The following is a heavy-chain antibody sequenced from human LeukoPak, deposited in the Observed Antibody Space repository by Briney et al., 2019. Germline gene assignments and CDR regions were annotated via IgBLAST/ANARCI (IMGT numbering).Heavy chain of an antibody. CDR1: SGSISTSNYY. D-gene: IGHD3-22*01. CDR2: IFYSGST. V-gene: IGHV4-39*07. CDR3: ARDDYYDSSGYHNWFDP. Sequence: SETLSLTCTVSSGSISTSNYYWGWVRQPPGKALEWIGNIFYSGSTYYSPSLKSRVTISLDTSRNQFSLKLSSVTAADTAVYYCARDDYYDSSGYHNWFDPWGQGTLVTVSS. J-gene: IGHJ5*02.